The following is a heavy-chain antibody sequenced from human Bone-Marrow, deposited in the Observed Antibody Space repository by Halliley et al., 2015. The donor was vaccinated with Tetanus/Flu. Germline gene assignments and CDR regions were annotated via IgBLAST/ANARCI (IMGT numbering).Heavy chain of an antibody. CDR3: ATTRYGQWSPFDY. CDR2: IYYSGGP. J-gene: IGHJ4*02. V-gene: IGHV4-31*02. Sequence: IGHIYYSGGPQYNPSLPSRVSISLDTSKNPFSLKLSSVTAADTAVYYWATTRYGQWSPFDYWGQGTLVAVSS. D-gene: IGHD2-15*01.